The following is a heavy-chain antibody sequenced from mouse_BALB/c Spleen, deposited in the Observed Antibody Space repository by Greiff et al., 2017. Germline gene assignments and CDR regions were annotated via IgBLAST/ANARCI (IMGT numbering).Heavy chain of an antibody. J-gene: IGHJ1*01. CDR1: GYTFTDYA. D-gene: IGHD3-1*01. V-gene: IGHV1-67*01. CDR3: ARRAGYLYFDV. CDR2: ISTYYGNT. Sequence: VQLQQSGPELVRPGVSVKISCKGSGYTFTDYAMHWVKQSRAKSLEWIGVISTYYGNTNYNQKFKGKATMTVDKSSSTAYMELARLTSEDSAIYYCARRAGYLYFDVWGAGTTVTVSS.